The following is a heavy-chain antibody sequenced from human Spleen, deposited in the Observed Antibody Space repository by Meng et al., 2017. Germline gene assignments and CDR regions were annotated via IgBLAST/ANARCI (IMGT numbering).Heavy chain of an antibody. CDR2: ISGSGGST. D-gene: IGHD3-22*01. CDR1: GFTFSSYA. V-gene: IGHV3-23*01. CDR3: AKIPYDSSGYWYRGECAFDI. Sequence: GGSLRLSCAASGFTFSSYAMSWVRQAPGKGLEWVSAISGSGGSTYYADSVKGRFTISRDNSKNTLYLQMNSLRAEDTAVYYCAKIPYDSSGYWYRGECAFDIWGQGTMVTVSS. J-gene: IGHJ3*02.